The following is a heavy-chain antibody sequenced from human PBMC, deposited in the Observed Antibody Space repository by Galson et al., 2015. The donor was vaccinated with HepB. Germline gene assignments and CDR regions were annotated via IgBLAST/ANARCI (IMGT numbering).Heavy chain of an antibody. CDR3: ARALITMVRGVITDLGMDV. J-gene: IGHJ6*02. CDR2: INPSGGST. CDR1: GYTFTSYY. D-gene: IGHD3-10*01. V-gene: IGHV1-46*01. Sequence: SVKVSCKASGYTFTSYYMHWVRQAPGQGLEWMGIINPSGGSTSYAQKFQGRVTMTRDTSTSTVYMELSSLRSEDTAVYYCARALITMVRGVITDLGMDVWGQGTTVTVSS.